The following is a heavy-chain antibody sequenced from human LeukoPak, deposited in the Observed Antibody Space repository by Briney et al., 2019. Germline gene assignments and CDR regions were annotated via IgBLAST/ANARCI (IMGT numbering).Heavy chain of an antibody. CDR1: GFTFSSYG. CDR2: IRYDGSNK. Sequence: GGSLRLSCAASGFTFSSYGMHWVRQAPGKGLEWVAFIRYDGSNKYYADSVKGRFTISRDNSKNTLYLQMNSLRAEDTAVYYCARRGHRFTPFDYWGQGTLVTVSS. CDR3: ARRGHRFTPFDY. D-gene: IGHD3-3*01. V-gene: IGHV3-30*02. J-gene: IGHJ4*02.